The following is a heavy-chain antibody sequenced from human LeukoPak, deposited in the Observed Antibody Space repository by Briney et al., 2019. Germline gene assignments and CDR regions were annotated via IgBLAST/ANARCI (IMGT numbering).Heavy chain of an antibody. CDR2: ISGSGGRT. Sequence: GGSLRLSCAASGFTFSSYAMNRVRQAPGKGLEWVAMISGSGGRTYYADSVKGRFTISRDNSKNTLYLQMNSLRAEDKAVYYCAKDLDSSGYYLGENFDYWGQGTLVTVSS. D-gene: IGHD3-22*01. J-gene: IGHJ4*02. V-gene: IGHV3-23*01. CDR1: GFTFSSYA. CDR3: AKDLDSSGYYLGENFDY.